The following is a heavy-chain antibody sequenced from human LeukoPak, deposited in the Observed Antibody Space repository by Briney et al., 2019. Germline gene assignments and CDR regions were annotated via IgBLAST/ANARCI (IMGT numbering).Heavy chain of an antibody. CDR3: APNYGDYPGY. CDR2: IYYSGST. V-gene: IGHV4-39*07. Sequence: SETLSLTCTVSGGSISSSSYYWGWIRQPPGKGLEWIGSIYYSGSTYYNPSLKSRVTISVDTSKNQFSLKLSSVTAADTAVYYCAPNYGDYPGYWGQGTLVTVSS. D-gene: IGHD4-17*01. J-gene: IGHJ4*02. CDR1: GGSISSSSYY.